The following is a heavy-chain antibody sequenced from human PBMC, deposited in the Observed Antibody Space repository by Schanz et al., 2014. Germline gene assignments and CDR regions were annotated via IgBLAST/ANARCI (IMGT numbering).Heavy chain of an antibody. Sequence: QVQLVQSGAEVKKPGASVKVSCKASGYTFTSNGISWVRQAPGQGLEWMGWISAYNGNTKYPQKLQGRVTMTTDTSTSTAYMELRSLRSDDTAVYYCARDAADFYDILTEEDYWGQGTLVTVSS. J-gene: IGHJ4*02. V-gene: IGHV1-18*01. CDR3: ARDAADFYDILTEEDY. CDR1: GYTFTSNG. CDR2: ISAYNGNT. D-gene: IGHD3-9*01.